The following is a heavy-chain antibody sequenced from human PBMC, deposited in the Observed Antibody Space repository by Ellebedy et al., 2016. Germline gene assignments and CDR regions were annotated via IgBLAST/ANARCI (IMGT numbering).Heavy chain of an antibody. Sequence: ASVKVSXXASGYTFTNYGISWVRQAPGQGLEWMGWISGYTGNTNYARKFQGRVTMTTDTSTSTAYMELRSLRSDDAAVYFCARPIVGATGGGDYYYDGMDVWGQGTTVTVSS. CDR1: GYTFTNYG. CDR3: ARPIVGATGGGDYYYDGMDV. V-gene: IGHV1-18*04. CDR2: ISGYTGNT. D-gene: IGHD1-26*01. J-gene: IGHJ6*02.